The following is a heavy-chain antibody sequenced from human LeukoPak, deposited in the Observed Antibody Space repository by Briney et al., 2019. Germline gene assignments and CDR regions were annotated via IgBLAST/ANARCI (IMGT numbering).Heavy chain of an antibody. CDR2: IWYDGSNK. V-gene: IGHV3-33*01. J-gene: IGHJ6*02. Sequence: GSLRLSCAASGFTFSSYGMHWVRQAPGKGLEWVAVIWYDGSNKYYADSVKGRFTISRDNSKNTLYLQMNSLRAEDTAVYYCARDSRIYCSSTSCNYYYYGMDVWGQGTTVTVSS. D-gene: IGHD2-2*01. CDR3: ARDSRIYCSSTSCNYYYYGMDV. CDR1: GFTFSSYG.